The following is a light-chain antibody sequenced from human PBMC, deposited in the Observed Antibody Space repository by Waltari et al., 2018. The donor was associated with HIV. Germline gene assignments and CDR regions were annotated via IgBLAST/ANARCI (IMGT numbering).Light chain of an antibody. CDR2: LNGDGRN. J-gene: IGLJ2*01. CDR3: HTWGAGSSF. CDR1: SGHSRYA. Sequence: QLVLTQSPSASASLGASVKLTFTLSSGHSRYALAWHQQQQEKGPRFLMRLNGDGRNITGDGVPGRFSGSSAGTERYPAVSSRQSDDEADYYCHTWGAGSSFFGGGTKLTVL. V-gene: IGLV4-69*01.